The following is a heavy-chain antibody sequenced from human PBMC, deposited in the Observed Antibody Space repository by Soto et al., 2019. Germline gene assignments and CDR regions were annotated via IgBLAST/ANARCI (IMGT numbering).Heavy chain of an antibody. CDR3: VRDGTKTLRDWFDP. Sequence: SETLSLTCTVSGASISGFYWSWIRKSAGKGLEWIGCIYATGTTDYNPSLKSRVMMSVDTSKKQFSLKLRSVTAADTAVYYCVRDGTKTLRDWFDPWGQGISVTVSS. V-gene: IGHV4-4*07. D-gene: IGHD1-1*01. CDR1: GASISGFY. J-gene: IGHJ5*02. CDR2: IYATGTT.